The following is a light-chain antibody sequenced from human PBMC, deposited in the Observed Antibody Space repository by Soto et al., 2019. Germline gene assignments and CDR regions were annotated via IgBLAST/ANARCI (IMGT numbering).Light chain of an antibody. CDR2: DVT. J-gene: IGLJ1*01. CDR3: CSYAGRYTYV. V-gene: IGLV2-11*01. Sequence: QSALTQPASVSGSPGQSITISCTGTSTDIGRYDYVSWYQQHPGKAPKLMIYDVTKRPSGVPDRFSGSKSGKTASLIISGLQAEDEADYYCCSYAGRYTYVFGTGTKLTVL. CDR1: STDIGRYDY.